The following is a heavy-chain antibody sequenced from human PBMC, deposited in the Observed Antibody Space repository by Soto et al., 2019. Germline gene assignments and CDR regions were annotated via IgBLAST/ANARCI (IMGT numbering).Heavy chain of an antibody. CDR3: AGGIAARPLGY. Sequence: QLQLQESGSGLVKPSQTLSLTCAVSGGSISSGGYPRAWIRQPPGKGLEWMGYIYHSGSTYYNPSLKSRVTISVDRSKNQFSLKLSSVTAAVTAVYYCAGGIAARPLGYWGQGTLVTVSS. J-gene: IGHJ4*02. V-gene: IGHV4-30-2*01. D-gene: IGHD6-6*01. CDR1: GGSISSGGYP. CDR2: IYHSGST.